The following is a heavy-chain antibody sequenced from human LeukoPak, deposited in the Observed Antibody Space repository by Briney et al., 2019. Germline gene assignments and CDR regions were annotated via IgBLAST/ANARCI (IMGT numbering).Heavy chain of an antibody. J-gene: IGHJ3*02. CDR3: ARDSIIVSVGAFDI. CDR1: GFTFSHYA. CDR2: ISSNGGST. Sequence: GGSLRLSCAASGFTFSHYAMHCVRQAPGRGLEYVSAISSNGGSTYYANSVKGRFTISRDNSKNTLYLQMGSLRAEDMGVYYCARDSIIVSVGAFDIRGQGTMVIVSS. D-gene: IGHD2-15*01. V-gene: IGHV3-64*01.